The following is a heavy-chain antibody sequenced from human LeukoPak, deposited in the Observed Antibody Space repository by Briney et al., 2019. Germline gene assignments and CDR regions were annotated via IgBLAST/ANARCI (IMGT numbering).Heavy chain of an antibody. J-gene: IGHJ4*02. Sequence: SETLSLTCTVSGGSISGYYWSWIRQPPGEGLEWIGYIYSSGSTNYNPSLGSRVTVSVDTSKNQFSLQLSSVTAADTAVYYCARFACCGGHCWYYFDYWGQGTLVTVSS. V-gene: IGHV4-59*01. CDR1: GGSISGYY. CDR3: ARFACCGGHCWYYFDY. D-gene: IGHD2-21*02. CDR2: IYSSGST.